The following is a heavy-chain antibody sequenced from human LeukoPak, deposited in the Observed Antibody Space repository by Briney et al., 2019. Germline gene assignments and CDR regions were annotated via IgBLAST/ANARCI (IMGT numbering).Heavy chain of an antibody. CDR1: GYSITTAYY. Sequence: SETLSLTCSVSGYSITTAYYWGWIRQPPGKGLEWIGSFFVRGSTYYNPSLKSRVTISVDTSKNQFSLKLNSVTAADTAVYYCARGDYSDTSGYYPDYYYFYMDVWGKGTTVTISS. D-gene: IGHD3-22*01. CDR2: FFVRGST. J-gene: IGHJ6*03. CDR3: ARGDYSDTSGYYPDYYYFYMDV. V-gene: IGHV4-38-2*02.